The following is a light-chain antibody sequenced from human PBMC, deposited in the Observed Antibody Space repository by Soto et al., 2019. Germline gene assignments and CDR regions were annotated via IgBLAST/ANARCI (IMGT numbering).Light chain of an antibody. J-gene: IGLJ1*01. CDR2: EVS. CDR1: SGDVGGYKF. CDR3: GSYTGNIDV. V-gene: IGLV2-14*01. Sequence: QSALTQPASVSGSPGQSITIYCTGTSGDVGGYKFVSWYQQHPGKAPKLMIYEVSNRPSGVSSRFSGSKSGNTASLTISGLQAEDEADYFCGSYTGNIDVFGHGTQLTVL.